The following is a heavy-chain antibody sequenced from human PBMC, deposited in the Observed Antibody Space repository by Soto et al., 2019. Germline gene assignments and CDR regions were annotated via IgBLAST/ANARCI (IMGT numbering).Heavy chain of an antibody. CDR3: ARDTTVTTLDAFDI. J-gene: IGHJ3*02. Sequence: GGSLRLSCAASGFTFSSYGMHWVRQAPGKGLEWVAVIWYDGSNKYYADSVKGRFTISRDNSKNTLYLQMNSLRAEDTAVYYCARDTTVTTLDAFDIWGQGTMVTVSS. V-gene: IGHV3-33*01. D-gene: IGHD4-17*01. CDR1: GFTFSSYG. CDR2: IWYDGSNK.